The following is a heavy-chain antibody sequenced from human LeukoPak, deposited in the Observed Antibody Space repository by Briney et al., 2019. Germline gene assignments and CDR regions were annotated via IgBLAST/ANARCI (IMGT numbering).Heavy chain of an antibody. CDR1: GFTFDDYA. V-gene: IGHV3-9*01. CDR2: ISWNSGSI. Sequence: GGSLRLSCAASGFTFDDYAIHWVRQAPGKGLEWVSGISWNSGSIGYADSVKGRFTISRDNAKNSLYLQMNSLRAEDTALYYCAKDRGRADCTNGVCPTYFDHWGQGTLVTVSS. D-gene: IGHD2-8*01. J-gene: IGHJ4*02. CDR3: AKDRGRADCTNGVCPTYFDH.